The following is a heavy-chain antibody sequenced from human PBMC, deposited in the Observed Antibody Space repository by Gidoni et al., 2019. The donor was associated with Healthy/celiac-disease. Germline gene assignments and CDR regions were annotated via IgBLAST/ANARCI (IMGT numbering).Heavy chain of an antibody. V-gene: IGHV4-4*02. D-gene: IGHD6-19*01. CDR3: ARGGIAVAGHNWFDP. Sequence: GWIGEIYHSGSTNYNPSLKSRVTISVDKSKNQFSLKLSSVTAADTAVYYCARGGIAVAGHNWFDPWGQGTLVTVSS. J-gene: IGHJ5*02. CDR2: IYHSGST.